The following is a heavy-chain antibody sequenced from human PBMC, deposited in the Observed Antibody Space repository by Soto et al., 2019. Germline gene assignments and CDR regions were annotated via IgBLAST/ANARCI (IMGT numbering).Heavy chain of an antibody. J-gene: IGHJ3*02. CDR3: AKDPAAGESDAFDI. Sequence: XXSLRHCFVASGFTFRSYGMHWVLQAPGKGLEWVAIISYDGSNTYYADSVKGRFTISRDNSKNTLYLQMNSLRAEDTAVYYCAKDPAAGESDAFDIWGQGTMVTV. CDR2: ISYDGSNT. D-gene: IGHD6-13*01. CDR1: GFTFRSYG. V-gene: IGHV3-30*18.